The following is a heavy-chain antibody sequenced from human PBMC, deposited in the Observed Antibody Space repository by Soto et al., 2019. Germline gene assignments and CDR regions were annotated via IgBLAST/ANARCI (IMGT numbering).Heavy chain of an antibody. CDR2: LSGSGGST. CDR3: AKYARVRLTTGFDA. J-gene: IGHJ4*02. Sequence: PGGSLRLSCAASGFSFSYYGMSWVRQAPGKGLECVSSLSGSGGSTYYADSVKGRFTISRDNSKDTLYLQMNNLRAEDTAIFYCAKYARVRLTTGFDAWGQGTLVTVSS. D-gene: IGHD4-17*01. V-gene: IGHV3-23*01. CDR1: GFSFSYYG.